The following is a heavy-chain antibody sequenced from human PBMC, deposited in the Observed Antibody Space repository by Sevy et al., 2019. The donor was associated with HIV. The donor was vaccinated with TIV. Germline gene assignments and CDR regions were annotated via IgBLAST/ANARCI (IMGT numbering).Heavy chain of an antibody. CDR2: IYYTGTT. Sequence: SETLSLTCTVSGDSINNGHYYWSWIRQHPGKGLEWIGKIYYTGTTYYNPSLKSRLRISVERSENTLSLSLSSVTAADTAVYYCARTTVTTLSSARNNWFDPWGQGTLVTVSS. V-gene: IGHV4-31*03. CDR3: ARTTVTTLSSARNNWFDP. CDR1: GDSINNGHYY. D-gene: IGHD4-4*01. J-gene: IGHJ5*02.